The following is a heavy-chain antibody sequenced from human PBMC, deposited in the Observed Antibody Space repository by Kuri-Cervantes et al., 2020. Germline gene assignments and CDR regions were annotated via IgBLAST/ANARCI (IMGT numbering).Heavy chain of an antibody. V-gene: IGHV1-69*05. D-gene: IGHD4-17*01. CDR3: ARAYGDYLDAFDI. Sequence: SVKVSCKAFGGTFSSYTINWVRQAPRQGLERRGGIIPMFGTANYTQTLQGRVTIPTDESTTTAYMELRSLRSDDTAFYYCARAYGDYLDAFDIWGQGTLVTVSS. CDR2: IIPMFGTA. J-gene: IGHJ3*02. CDR1: GGTFSSYT.